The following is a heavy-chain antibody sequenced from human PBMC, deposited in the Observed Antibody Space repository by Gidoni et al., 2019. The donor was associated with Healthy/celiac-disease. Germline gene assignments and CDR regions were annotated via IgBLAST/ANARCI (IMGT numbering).Heavy chain of an antibody. CDR1: GFTFSSYA. D-gene: IGHD6-13*01. V-gene: IGHV3-30-3*01. CDR3: ARSIAAAALDWNFDY. Sequence: QVQLVESGGGVVQPGRSLRLSCAASGFTFSSYAMHWVRQAPGKGLEWVAVISYDGSNKYYADSVKGRFTISRDNSKNTLYLQMNSLRAEDTAVYYCARSIAAAALDWNFDYWGQGTLVTVSS. CDR2: ISYDGSNK. J-gene: IGHJ4*02.